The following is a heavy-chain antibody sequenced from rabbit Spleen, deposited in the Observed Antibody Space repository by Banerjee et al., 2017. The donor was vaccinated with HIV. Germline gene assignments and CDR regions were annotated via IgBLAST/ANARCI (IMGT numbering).Heavy chain of an antibody. D-gene: IGHD1-1*01. CDR1: GFSFSDREV. V-gene: IGHV1S40*01. CDR3: ARDLVAVIGWNFNL. J-gene: IGHJ4*01. CDR2: INAATGKP. Sequence: QSLEESGGDLVKPGASLTLTCKASGFSFSDREVMCWVRQAPGKGLEWIACINAATGKPVYATWAKGRFTISRTSSTTVTLRMTSLTVADTGTYLCARDLVAVIGWNFNLWGPGTLVTVS.